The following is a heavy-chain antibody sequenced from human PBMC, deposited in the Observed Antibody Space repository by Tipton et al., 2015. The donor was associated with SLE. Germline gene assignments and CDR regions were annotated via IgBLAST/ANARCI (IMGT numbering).Heavy chain of an antibody. Sequence: SLRLSCAASGFTFSSYAMSWVRQAPGKGLEWVSAIRGSGGSTYYADSVKGRFTISRDNSKNTLYLQMNSLRAEDTAVYYCAKGLHFTWYFDLWGRGTLVTVSS. D-gene: IGHD3-3*02. CDR3: AKGLHFTWYFDL. V-gene: IGHV3-23*01. CDR1: GFTFSSYA. J-gene: IGHJ2*01. CDR2: IRGSGGST.